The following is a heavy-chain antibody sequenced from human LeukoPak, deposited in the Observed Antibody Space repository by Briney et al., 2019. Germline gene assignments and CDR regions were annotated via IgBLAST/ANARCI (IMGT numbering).Heavy chain of an antibody. CDR1: GFTFSRYS. Sequence: PGGSLRLSCAASGFTFSRYSMNWVRQAPGKGLEWVSSISISSNYKYYPDSLKGRFTISRDNAKNSLYLQMNSLRAEDTAVYYCARGEYYYDSSGYYPIYFDYWGQGTLVTVSS. D-gene: IGHD3-22*01. V-gene: IGHV3-21*01. J-gene: IGHJ4*02. CDR2: ISISSNYK. CDR3: ARGEYYYDSSGYYPIYFDY.